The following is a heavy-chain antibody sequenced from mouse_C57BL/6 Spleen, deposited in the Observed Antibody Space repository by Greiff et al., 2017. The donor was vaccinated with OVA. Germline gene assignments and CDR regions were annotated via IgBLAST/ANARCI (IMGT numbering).Heavy chain of an antibody. CDR3: ARGGYDYDRGVFDY. V-gene: IGHV1-66*01. Sequence: QVQLQQSGPELVKPGASVKISCKASGYSFTSYYIHWVKQRPGQGLEWIGWIYPGSGNTKYNEKFKGKATLTADTSSSTAYMQLSSLTSEDSAVYYCARGGYDYDRGVFDYWGQGTTLTVSS. D-gene: IGHD2-4*01. J-gene: IGHJ2*01. CDR2: IYPGSGNT. CDR1: GYSFTSYY.